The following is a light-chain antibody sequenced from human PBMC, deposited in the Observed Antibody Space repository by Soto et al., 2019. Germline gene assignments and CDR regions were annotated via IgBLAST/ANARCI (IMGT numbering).Light chain of an antibody. Sequence: DVQTTQSPSSLSTSIGDRVTITCRASQRINIYLNWYRQKPGKAPELLIYSASNLQSGVPSRFSGSGSGTDFTLTISGLQSEDFATYYCHQSFSTPTFGQRTRLENK. J-gene: IGKJ5*01. V-gene: IGKV1-39*01. CDR1: QRINIY. CDR2: SAS. CDR3: HQSFSTPT.